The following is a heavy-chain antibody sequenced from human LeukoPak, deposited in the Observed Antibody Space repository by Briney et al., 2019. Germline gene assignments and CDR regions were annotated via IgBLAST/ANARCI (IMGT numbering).Heavy chain of an antibody. J-gene: IGHJ4*02. V-gene: IGHV3-74*01. CDR3: AGSSDY. CDR2: INSDGSTT. Sequence: GGSLRLSCAASGFTFSNYWMHWVRQAPGKGLVWVSHINSDGSTTNYADSVKGRFTISRDNAKNTLYLQMNSLRAEDTAVYYCAGSSDYWGQGTLVTVSS. CDR1: GFTFSNYW. D-gene: IGHD6-6*01.